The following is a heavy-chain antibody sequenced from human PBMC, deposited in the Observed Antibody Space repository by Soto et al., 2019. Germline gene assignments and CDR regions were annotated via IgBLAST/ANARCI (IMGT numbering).Heavy chain of an antibody. V-gene: IGHV3-30-3*01. D-gene: IGHD4-17*01. CDR1: GFTFRSYA. CDR3: ARDLDYRGEGGDY. CDR2: ISYDGSNK. Sequence: QVQLVESGGGVVQPGRSLRLSCAASGFTFRSYAMHWVRQAPGKGLEWVTVISYDGSNKYYADSVKGRFTISRDNSKNTLYLQMNSLRAEDTAVYYCARDLDYRGEGGDYWGQGTLVTVSS. J-gene: IGHJ4*02.